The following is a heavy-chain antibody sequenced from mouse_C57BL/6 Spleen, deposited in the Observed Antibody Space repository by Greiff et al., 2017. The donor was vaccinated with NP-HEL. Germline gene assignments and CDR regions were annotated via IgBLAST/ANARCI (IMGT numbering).Heavy chain of an antibody. Sequence: EVMLVESGGGLVKPGGSLKLSCAASGFTFSDYGMHWVRQAPEKGLEWVAYISSGSSTIYYADTVMGRFTISRDNAKNTLFLQMTSLRSEDTAMYYCARWYYYGSRNYFDYWGQGTTLTVSS. CDR2: ISSGSSTI. CDR1: GFTFSDYG. J-gene: IGHJ2*01. CDR3: ARWYYYGSRNYFDY. D-gene: IGHD1-1*01. V-gene: IGHV5-17*01.